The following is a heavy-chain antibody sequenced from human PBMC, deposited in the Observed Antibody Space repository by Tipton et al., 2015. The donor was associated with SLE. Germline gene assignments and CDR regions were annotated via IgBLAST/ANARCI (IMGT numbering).Heavy chain of an antibody. J-gene: IGHJ2*01. D-gene: IGHD4-17*01. CDR2: IYDSENI. CDR3: ARDNGDYVAFDL. Sequence: LRLSCTVSGGSITNDNHYWSWIRQPAGKGLEWIGEIYDSENIHYNPSLESRVTMSVDRSKNQFSLKLSSVTAADTAVYYCARDNGDYVAFDLWGRGTLVTVSS. V-gene: IGHV4-61*09. CDR1: GGSITNDNHY.